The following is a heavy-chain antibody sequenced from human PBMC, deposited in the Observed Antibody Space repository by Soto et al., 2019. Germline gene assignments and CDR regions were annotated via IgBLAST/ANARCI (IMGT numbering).Heavy chain of an antibody. V-gene: IGHV1-3*01. CDR3: ARDLDYDFWSGPRDDAFDI. D-gene: IGHD3-3*01. CDR2: INAGNGNT. Sequence: ASVKVSCKASGYTFTSYAMHWVRQAPGQRLEWMGWINAGNGNTKYSQKFQGRVTITRDTSASTAYMELSSLRSEDTAVYYCARDLDYDFWSGPRDDAFDIWGKGTMVTVSS. J-gene: IGHJ3*02. CDR1: GYTFTSYA.